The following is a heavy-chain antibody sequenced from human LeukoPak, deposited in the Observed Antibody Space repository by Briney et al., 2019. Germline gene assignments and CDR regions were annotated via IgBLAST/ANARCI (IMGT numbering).Heavy chain of an antibody. CDR3: ARPLSIVGAIFPGY. J-gene: IGHJ4*02. Sequence: GGSLRLSCAASGFTFSSYAMSWVRQAPGKGLEWVSAISGSGGSTYYADSVKGRFTISRDNSKNTLYLQMNSLRAEDTAVYYCARPLSIVGAIFPGYWGQGTLVTVSS. D-gene: IGHD1-26*01. V-gene: IGHV3-23*01. CDR1: GFTFSSYA. CDR2: ISGSGGST.